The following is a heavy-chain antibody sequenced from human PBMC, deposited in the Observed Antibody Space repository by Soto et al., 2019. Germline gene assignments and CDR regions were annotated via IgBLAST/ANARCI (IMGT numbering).Heavy chain of an antibody. Sequence: GASVKVSCKASGYTFTSYYMHWVRQAPGQGLEWMGGIIPIFGTANYAQKFQGRVTITADESTSTAYMELSSLRSEDTAVYYCARDRGAIFGVVYFDYWGQGTLDTGSS. V-gene: IGHV1-69*13. CDR3: ARDRGAIFGVVYFDY. CDR1: GYTFTSYY. D-gene: IGHD3-3*02. J-gene: IGHJ4*02. CDR2: IIPIFGTA.